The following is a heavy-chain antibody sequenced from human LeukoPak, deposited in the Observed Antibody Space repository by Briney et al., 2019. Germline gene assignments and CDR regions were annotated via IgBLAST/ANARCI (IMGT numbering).Heavy chain of an antibody. Sequence: GSLRLSCAASGFTVSSNYMSWVRQAPGKGLEWVSVIYSGGSTYYADSVKGRFTISRDNSKNTLYLQMNSLRAEDTAVYYCAKDADLWSYWFDPWGQGTLVTVSS. D-gene: IGHD3-3*01. CDR3: AKDADLWSYWFDP. CDR1: GFTVSSNY. J-gene: IGHJ5*02. CDR2: IYSGGST. V-gene: IGHV3-66*01.